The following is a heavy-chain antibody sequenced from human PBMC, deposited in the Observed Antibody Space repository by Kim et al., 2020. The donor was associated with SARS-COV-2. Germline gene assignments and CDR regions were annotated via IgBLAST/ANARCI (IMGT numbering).Heavy chain of an antibody. CDR3: AQDIMITFGGVIPTDYYYYGMDV. V-gene: IGHV3-30*18. Sequence: LSLTCAASGFTFSSYGMHWVRQAPGKGLEWVAIISYDGSNKYYADSVKGRFTISRDNSKNTLYLQMNSLRAEDTAVYYCAQDIMITFGGVIPTDYYYYGMDVWGQGTTVTVSS. D-gene: IGHD3-16*02. CDR2: ISYDGSNK. J-gene: IGHJ6*02. CDR1: GFTFSSYG.